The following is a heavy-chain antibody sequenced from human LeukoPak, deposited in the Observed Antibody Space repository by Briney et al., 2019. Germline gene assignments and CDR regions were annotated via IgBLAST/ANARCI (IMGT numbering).Heavy chain of an antibody. CDR2: ISSSSSTI. CDR1: GFTFSSYS. CDR3: ARSRGGNWNYALGY. J-gene: IGHJ4*02. Sequence: GGSLRLSCAASGFTFSSYSMNWVRQAPGKGLEWVSYISSSSSTIYYADSVKGRFTISRDNAKNSLYLQMNSLRAEDTAAYYCARSRGGNWNYALGYWGQGTLVTVSS. D-gene: IGHD1-7*01. V-gene: IGHV3-48*04.